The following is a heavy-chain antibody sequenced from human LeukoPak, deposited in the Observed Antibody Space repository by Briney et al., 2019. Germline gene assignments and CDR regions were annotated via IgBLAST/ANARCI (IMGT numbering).Heavy chain of an antibody. Sequence: PSETLSLTCTVSGGSINSYYWSWIRQPPGKGLECIGYIHYTGSTNYNPSLKSRVTISVDTSKNQFSLKLSSVTAADTAVYYCASSEGIAAAGTLVYDYWGQGALVTVSS. J-gene: IGHJ4*02. CDR3: ASSEGIAAAGTLVYDY. D-gene: IGHD6-13*01. CDR1: GGSINSYY. V-gene: IGHV4-59*12. CDR2: IHYTGST.